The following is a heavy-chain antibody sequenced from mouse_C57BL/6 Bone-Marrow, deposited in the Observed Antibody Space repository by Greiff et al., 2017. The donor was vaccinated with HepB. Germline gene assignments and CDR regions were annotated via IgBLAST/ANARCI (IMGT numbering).Heavy chain of an antibody. CDR2: IYPSDSET. J-gene: IGHJ2*01. V-gene: IGHV1-61*01. CDR3: ARLRYYGSSYDY. CDR1: GYTFTSYW. D-gene: IGHD1-1*01. Sequence: VKLQQPGAELVRPGSSVKLSCKASGYTFTSYWMDWVKQRPGQGLEWIGNIYPSDSETHYNQKFKDKATLTVDKSSSTAYMQLSSLTSEDSAVYYCARLRYYGSSYDYWGQGTTLTVSS.